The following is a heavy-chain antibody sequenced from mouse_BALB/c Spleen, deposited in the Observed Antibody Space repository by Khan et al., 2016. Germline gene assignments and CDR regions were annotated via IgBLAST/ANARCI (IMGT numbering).Heavy chain of an antibody. CDR3: ARLHYYGYFYY. D-gene: IGHD1-2*01. Sequence: EVKLLASGGGLVQPGGSLKLSCAASGFDFSRYWMSWVRQAPGKGLEWIGEINPDSSTINYTPSLKDKFIISRDNAKNTLYLQMSKVRSEDTALYYCARLHYYGYFYYWGQGTTLTVSS. CDR1: GFDFSRYW. CDR2: INPDSSTI. J-gene: IGHJ2*01. V-gene: IGHV4-1*02.